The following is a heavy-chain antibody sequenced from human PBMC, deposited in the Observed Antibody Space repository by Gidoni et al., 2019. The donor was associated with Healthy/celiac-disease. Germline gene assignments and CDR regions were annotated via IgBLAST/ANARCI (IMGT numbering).Heavy chain of an antibody. CDR1: GFTFDDYG. CDR2: INWNGGST. CDR3: ARKTHDGDYNWFDP. J-gene: IGHJ5*02. D-gene: IGHD4-17*01. Sequence: EVQLVESGGGVVRPGGSLRLPCAASGFTFDDYGMSWVRQAPGKGLAWVSGINWNGGSTGYADSVKGRFTISRDNAKNSLYLQRNSLRAEDTALYYCARKTHDGDYNWFDPWGQGTLVTVSS. V-gene: IGHV3-20*04.